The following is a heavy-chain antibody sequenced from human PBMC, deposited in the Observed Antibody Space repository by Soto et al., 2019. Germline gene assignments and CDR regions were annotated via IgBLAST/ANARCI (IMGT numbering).Heavy chain of an antibody. CDR2: INAGNGNT. Sequence: GASVKVSCKASGYTFTSYAMHWVRQAPGQRLEWMGWINAGNGNTKYSQKFQGRVTITRDTSASTAYMELSSLRSEDTAVYYCARSLLLWFGELNYFDYWGQGTLVTVS. V-gene: IGHV1-3*01. D-gene: IGHD3-10*01. J-gene: IGHJ4*02. CDR1: GYTFTSYA. CDR3: ARSLLLWFGELNYFDY.